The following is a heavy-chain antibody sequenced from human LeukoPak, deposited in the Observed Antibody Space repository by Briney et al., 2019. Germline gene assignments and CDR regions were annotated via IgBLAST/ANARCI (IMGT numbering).Heavy chain of an antibody. Sequence: ASVKVSCKASGYTFTGYYMHWVRQAPGQGLEWMGWINPNSGGTNYAQKFQGRVTTTRDTSISTAYMELSRLRSDDTAVYYCARARVATTNPSDYWGQGTLVTVSS. CDR3: ARARVATTNPSDY. CDR1: GYTFTGYY. D-gene: IGHD5-12*01. CDR2: INPNSGGT. J-gene: IGHJ4*02. V-gene: IGHV1-2*02.